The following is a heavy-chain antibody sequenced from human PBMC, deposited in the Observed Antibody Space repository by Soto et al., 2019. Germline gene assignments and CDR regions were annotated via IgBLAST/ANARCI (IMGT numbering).Heavy chain of an antibody. J-gene: IGHJ4*02. CDR1: GFTFSSYA. Sequence: EVQLLESGGGLVQPGGSLRLSCAASGFTFSSYAMSWVHQAPGKGLEWVSAISGSGGSTYYADSVKGRFTISRDNSKNTLYLQMNSLRAEDTAVYYCAKDNVLRYFDWLFSPFDYWGQGTLVTVSS. CDR2: ISGSGGST. CDR3: AKDNVLRYFDWLFSPFDY. D-gene: IGHD3-9*01. V-gene: IGHV3-23*01.